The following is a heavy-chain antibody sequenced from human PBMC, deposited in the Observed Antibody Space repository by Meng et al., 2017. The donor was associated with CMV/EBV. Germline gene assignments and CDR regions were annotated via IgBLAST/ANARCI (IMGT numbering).Heavy chain of an antibody. CDR3: ARDWDFYDNTGYPIDY. CDR1: GFLFSSYG. J-gene: IGHJ4*02. V-gene: IGHV3-30*02. D-gene: IGHD3-22*01. Sequence: GGSLRLSCAASGFLFSSYGMHWVRQAPGKGLEWVTFIWYDGSNKYYADSVKGRFTTSRDNSRNTLHLQMNSLRAEDTAIYYCARDWDFYDNTGYPIDYWGQGTLVTVSS. CDR2: IWYDGSNK.